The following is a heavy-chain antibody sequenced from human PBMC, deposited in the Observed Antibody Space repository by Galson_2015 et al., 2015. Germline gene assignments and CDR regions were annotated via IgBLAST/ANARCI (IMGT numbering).Heavy chain of an antibody. CDR2: ISAYNGNT. Sequence: SVKVSCKASGYTFTSYGISWVRQAPGQGLEWMGWISAYNGNTNYAQKLQGRVTMTTDTSTSTAYMELRSLRSDDTAVYYCARDGLSDICIAAAGGDAFDIGGQGTMVTVSS. V-gene: IGHV1-18*01. J-gene: IGHJ3*02. CDR1: GYTFTSYG. CDR3: ARDGLSDICIAAAGGDAFDI. D-gene: IGHD6-13*01.